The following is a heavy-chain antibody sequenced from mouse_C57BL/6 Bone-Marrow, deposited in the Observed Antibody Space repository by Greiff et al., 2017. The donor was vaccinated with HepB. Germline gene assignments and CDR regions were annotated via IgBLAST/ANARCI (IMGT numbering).Heavy chain of an antibody. J-gene: IGHJ4*01. CDR2: IDPSDSYT. V-gene: IGHV1-69*01. Sequence: QVQLQQPGAELVMPGASVKLSCKASGYTFTSYWMHWVKQRPGQGLEWIGEIDPSDSYTNYNQKFKGKSTLTVDKSSSTAYMQLSSLTSEDSAVYYCARGPRQSAMDYWGQGTSVTVSS. CDR1: GYTFTSYW. CDR3: ARGPRQSAMDY. D-gene: IGHD3-2*01.